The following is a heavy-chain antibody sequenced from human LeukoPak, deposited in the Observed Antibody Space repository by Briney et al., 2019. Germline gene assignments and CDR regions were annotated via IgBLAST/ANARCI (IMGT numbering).Heavy chain of an antibody. CDR2: IYRTGSS. CDR3: ARGGGLFYV. J-gene: IGHJ3*01. D-gene: IGHD3-10*01. V-gene: IGHV4-61*02. Sequence: SQTLSLTCTVSGVSRGSISSSTHYYSWIRQTAGKGLEWIGRIYRTGSSNYNPSLKSRVSMSVDTSKNQFSLKLNSVTAADTAVYYCARGGGLFYVWGQGTKVTVSS. CDR1: GVSRGSISSSTHY.